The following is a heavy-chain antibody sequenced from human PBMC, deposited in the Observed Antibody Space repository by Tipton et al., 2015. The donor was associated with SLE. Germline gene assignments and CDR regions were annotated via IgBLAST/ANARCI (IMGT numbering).Heavy chain of an antibody. CDR1: GGSISSGGYS. CDR3: ARSSGDSLYYFNY. CDR2: IYHSGST. D-gene: IGHD2-15*01. J-gene: IGHJ4*02. V-gene: IGHV4-30-2*01. Sequence: TLSLTCAVSGGSISSGGYSWSWIRQPPGKGLEWIGYIYHSGSTYYNPSLKSRVTISVDTSKNQFSLKLSSVTAADTAVYYCARSSGDSLYYFNYWGQGTLVSVSS.